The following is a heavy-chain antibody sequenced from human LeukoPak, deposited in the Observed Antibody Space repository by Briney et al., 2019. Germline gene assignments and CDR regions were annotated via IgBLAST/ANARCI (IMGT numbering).Heavy chain of an antibody. V-gene: IGHV4-4*07. Sequence: SETLSLTCTVSGGSISSYYWSWIRQPAGKGLEWLGRIYSSGSTHHNPSLESRVTMSVDTSKNQFSLKLSSVTAADTAVYYCARLRSAATYFDHWGQGTLVTVSS. J-gene: IGHJ4*02. D-gene: IGHD6-13*01. CDR2: IYSSGST. CDR3: ARLRSAATYFDH. CDR1: GGSISSYY.